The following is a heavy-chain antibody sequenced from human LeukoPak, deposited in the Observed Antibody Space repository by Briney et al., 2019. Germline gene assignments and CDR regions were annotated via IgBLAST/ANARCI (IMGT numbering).Heavy chain of an antibody. CDR1: GYSISSGYY. CDR3: AGHYDFWSGPFWFDR. CDR2: IYHSGST. Sequence: PSETLSLTCAVSGYSISSGYYWGWIRQPPGKGLEWIGSIYHSGSTYYNPSLKSRVTISVDTSKNQFSLKLSSVTAADTAVYYCAGHYDFWSGPFWFDRWGQGTLVTVSS. V-gene: IGHV4-38-2*01. J-gene: IGHJ5*02. D-gene: IGHD3-3*01.